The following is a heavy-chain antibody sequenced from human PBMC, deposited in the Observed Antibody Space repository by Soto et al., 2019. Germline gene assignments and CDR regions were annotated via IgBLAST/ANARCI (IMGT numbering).Heavy chain of an antibody. V-gene: IGHV1-2*04. D-gene: IGHD3-3*01. CDR3: ARDGLTAFGMIPPWDVDV. CDR2: INPKSGGT. J-gene: IGHJ6*02. Sequence: ASVKVSCKASGYSFTDYHIHWVRQAPGQGLEWLGRINPKSGGTSTAQKFQGWVTMTTDTSISTASMELTRLTSDDTAIYYCARDGLTAFGMIPPWDVDVWGQGTTVTVSS. CDR1: GYSFTDYH.